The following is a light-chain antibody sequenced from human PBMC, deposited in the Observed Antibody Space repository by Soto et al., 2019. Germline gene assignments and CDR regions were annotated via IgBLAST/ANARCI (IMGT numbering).Light chain of an antibody. CDR3: KHYMRYSLP. V-gene: IGKV1-5*01. J-gene: IGKJ4*02. CDR2: DAS. Sequence: DIQMTQSPSTLSASVGDRVTITCRASQSISSWLAWYQQKPGKAPKLLIYDASSLESGVPSRFSGSGSDTKFTLTSNNLHSEDFATNHGKHYMRYSLPSAGGTK. CDR1: QSISSW.